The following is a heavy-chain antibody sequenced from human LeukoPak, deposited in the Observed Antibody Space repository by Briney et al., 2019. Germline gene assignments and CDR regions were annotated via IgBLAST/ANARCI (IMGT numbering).Heavy chain of an antibody. CDR2: INHSGST. Sequence: PSETLSLTCAVYGGSFSGYYWSWIRQPPGKGLEWIGEINHSGSTNYNPSPKSRATMSVDTSKNQFSLKLSSVTAADTAVYYCARIAGLAIYYFDYWGQGTLVTVSS. CDR3: ARIAGLAIYYFDY. CDR1: GGSFSGYY. J-gene: IGHJ4*02. D-gene: IGHD6-19*01. V-gene: IGHV4-34*01.